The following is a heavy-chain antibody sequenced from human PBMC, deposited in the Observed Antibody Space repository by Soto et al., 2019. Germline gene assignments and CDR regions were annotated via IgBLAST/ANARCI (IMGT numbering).Heavy chain of an antibody. CDR3: ARGVPVAVAGNGGAYFDY. Sequence: QVQLQQSGPGLVKPSQTLSLTCAISGDSVSSNSAAWNWIRQSPSRGLEWLGRTYYRSKWYNDSAVSVKSRIIIHPDTSKNQFSLQLNCVTPEDTAVYYCARGVPVAVAGNGGAYFDYWGQGTLVTVSS. CDR2: TYYRSKWYN. D-gene: IGHD6-19*01. V-gene: IGHV6-1*01. CDR1: GDSVSSNSAA. J-gene: IGHJ4*02.